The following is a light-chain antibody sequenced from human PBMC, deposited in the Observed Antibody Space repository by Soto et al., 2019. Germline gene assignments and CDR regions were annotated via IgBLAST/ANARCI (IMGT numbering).Light chain of an antibody. CDR2: GAF. J-gene: IGKJ5*01. CDR1: ASVPNY. Sequence: EIALTQSPATLSLSPGERATLSCRASASVPNYVASYQQKPGQAPRLLIYGAFNRATGIPARFSGSGSGADFTLTISSLEPEDFAIYYCQQRNTWPPVTFGQGTRLEIK. CDR3: QQRNTWPPVT. V-gene: IGKV3-11*01.